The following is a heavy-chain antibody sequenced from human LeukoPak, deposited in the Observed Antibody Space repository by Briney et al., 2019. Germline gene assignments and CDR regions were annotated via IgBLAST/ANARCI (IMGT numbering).Heavy chain of an antibody. V-gene: IGHV3-48*04. J-gene: IGHJ4*02. CDR1: GFTFSSYS. Sequence: PGGSLRLPCAASGFTFSSYSMNWVRQAPGKGLEWVSYISSSSSTIYYADSVKGRFTISRDNAKSSLYLQMNSLRAEDTAVYYCARVGYCSTTSCYWRAFDCWGQGTLVTVSS. CDR2: ISSSSSTI. D-gene: IGHD2-2*01. CDR3: ARVGYCSTTSCYWRAFDC.